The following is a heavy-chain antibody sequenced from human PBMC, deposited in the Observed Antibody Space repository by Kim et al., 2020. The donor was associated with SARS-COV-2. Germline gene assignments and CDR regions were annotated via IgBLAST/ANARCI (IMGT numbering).Heavy chain of an antibody. Sequence: NYNPSLKSRVTISVETSKNQFSLKLSSVTAADTAVYYCARDGGWSNWFDPWGQGTLVTVSS. J-gene: IGHJ5*02. CDR3: ARDGGWSNWFDP. D-gene: IGHD6-19*01. V-gene: IGHV4-59*01.